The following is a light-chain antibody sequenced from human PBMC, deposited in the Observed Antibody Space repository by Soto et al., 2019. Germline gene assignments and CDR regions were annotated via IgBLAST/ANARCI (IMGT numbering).Light chain of an antibody. Sequence: EIVLTQSPATLSLSPGERATLSCGASQSVRTVLAWYQQKPGQAPRLLIYDASTRATGVPARFSGSGSGTDFTLTISNLESEDFGVYYCQQRTGWPTITFGQGTRLDIK. CDR1: QSVRTV. CDR2: DAS. J-gene: IGKJ5*01. V-gene: IGKV3-11*01. CDR3: QQRTGWPTIT.